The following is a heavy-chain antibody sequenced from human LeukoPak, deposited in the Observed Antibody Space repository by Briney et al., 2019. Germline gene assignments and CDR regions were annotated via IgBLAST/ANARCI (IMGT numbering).Heavy chain of an antibody. CDR1: GFTFSSYW. V-gene: IGHV3-7*01. Sequence: GGSLRLSCAASGFTFSSYWMSWVRQAPGKGLEWVANIKQDVSEKYYVDSVKGRFTIYRENAKNSLYLQMNSLRAEDTAVYYCVGTWIQLWSFSYWGQGTLVTVSS. D-gene: IGHD5-18*01. CDR3: VGTWIQLWSFSY. J-gene: IGHJ4*02. CDR2: IKQDVSEK.